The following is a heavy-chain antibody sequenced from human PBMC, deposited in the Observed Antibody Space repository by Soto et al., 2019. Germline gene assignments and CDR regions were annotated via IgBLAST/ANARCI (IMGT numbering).Heavy chain of an antibody. Sequence: QVQLQESGPGLVKPSETLSLTCTVSGTSISIYSWSWIRQPAGKDLEWVGRIYTDGSTNYHPSLKSRVIMSVDTSKNHFSLILGSVTAADTAVYYCAREARGGYSGIFDYWGRGALVTVSS. V-gene: IGHV4-4*07. D-gene: IGHD5-12*01. J-gene: IGHJ4*02. CDR1: GTSISIYS. CDR2: IYTDGST. CDR3: AREARGGYSGIFDY.